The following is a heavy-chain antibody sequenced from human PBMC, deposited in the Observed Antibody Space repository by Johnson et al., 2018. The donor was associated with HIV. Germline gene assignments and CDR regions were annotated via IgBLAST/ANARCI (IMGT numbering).Heavy chain of an antibody. CDR2: IRYDGSNK. J-gene: IGHJ3*01. Sequence: QVLLVESGGGVVQPGGSLRLSCVASGFIFSTYGMHWVRQAPGKGLEWLAFIRYDGSNKYYADSVKGRFTISRDNSKNTLFLQMDSLRADDTAVYYCAREGVSGSYYDAFDLWGQGTMVTVSS. V-gene: IGHV3-30*02. CDR3: AREGVSGSYYDAFDL. D-gene: IGHD1-26*01. CDR1: GFIFSTYG.